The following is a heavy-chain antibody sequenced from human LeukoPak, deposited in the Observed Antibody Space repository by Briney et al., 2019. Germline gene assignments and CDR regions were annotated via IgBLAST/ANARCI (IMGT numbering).Heavy chain of an antibody. Sequence: ASVKVSCKASGYTFTGYYMHWVRQAPGQGLEWMGRINPNSGGTNYAQKFQGRVTMTRDTSISTAYMELSRLRSDDTAAYYCARVRYCSSTSCYTFGYWGQGTLVTVSS. J-gene: IGHJ4*02. CDR3: ARVRYCSSTSCYTFGY. CDR1: GYTFTGYY. V-gene: IGHV1-2*06. CDR2: INPNSGGT. D-gene: IGHD2-2*02.